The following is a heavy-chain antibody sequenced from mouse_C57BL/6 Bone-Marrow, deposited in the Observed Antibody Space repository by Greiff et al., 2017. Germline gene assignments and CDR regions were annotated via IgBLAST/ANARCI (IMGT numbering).Heavy chain of an antibody. J-gene: IGHJ4*01. CDR3: AREGEGYYLCYAIDY. V-gene: IGHV1-55*01. CDR1: GYTFTSYW. D-gene: IGHD2-3*01. CDR2: IYPGSGST. Sequence: VQLQQPGAELVKPGASVKMSCKASGYTFTSYWITWVKQRPGQGLEWIGDIYPGSGSTNYNEKFKSKATLTVDTSSSTAYMQLSSLTSEDSAVYYGAREGEGYYLCYAIDYWGQGTSVTVSS.